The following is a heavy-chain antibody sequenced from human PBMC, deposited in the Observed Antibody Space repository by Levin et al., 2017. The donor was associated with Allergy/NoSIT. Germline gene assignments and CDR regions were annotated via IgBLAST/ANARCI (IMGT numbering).Heavy chain of an antibody. V-gene: IGHV3-23*01. CDR2: ISDGGAST. J-gene: IGHJ4*02. D-gene: IGHD2-15*01. CDR1: GFTFSNYA. Sequence: GGSLRLSCAASGFTFSNYAMSWVRQAPGGGLEWVSTISDGGASTYYADSVRGRFTLSRDNSKNTVHLQMNSLRAEDTALYYCTKAEDDRLDAVYSTNWVQGTLVIVSS. CDR3: TKAEDDRLDAVYSTN.